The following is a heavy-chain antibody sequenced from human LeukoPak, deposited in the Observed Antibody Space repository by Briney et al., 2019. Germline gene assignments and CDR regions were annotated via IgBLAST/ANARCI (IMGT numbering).Heavy chain of an antibody. Sequence: GGTLCLSCAVSGFTFSGYAMNWGRQAPGKGLEWVASITYNGNFTYYLVYVKRRFTISRDNSKHPLYLQMNNLRGADTALYYRAKDGLYFDGSAHIYYFVAWGQGALVAVSS. D-gene: IGHD3-10*02. CDR1: GFTFSGYA. V-gene: IGHV3-23*01. J-gene: IGHJ5*02. CDR3: AKDGLYFDGSAHIYYFVA. CDR2: ITYNGNFT.